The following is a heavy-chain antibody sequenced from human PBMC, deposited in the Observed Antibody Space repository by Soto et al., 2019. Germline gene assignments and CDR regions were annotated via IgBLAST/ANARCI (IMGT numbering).Heavy chain of an antibody. CDR3: AKGQGWSYQFES. J-gene: IGHJ4*02. Sequence: VQLLESWGCLVQPWGCLRLSCAASGFTFSSYAMSWVRLAPGKGLEWFSSIGGSGGTYYADSVKGPFTISRDNSTTMLYLQLNTLRAEDKAMYYCAKGQGWSYQFESCGQGTLVTVSS. CDR1: GFTFSSYA. CDR2: IGGSGGT. V-gene: IGHV3-23*01. D-gene: IGHD2-15*01.